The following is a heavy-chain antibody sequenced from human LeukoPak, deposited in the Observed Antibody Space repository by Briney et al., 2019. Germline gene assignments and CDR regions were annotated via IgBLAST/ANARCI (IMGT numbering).Heavy chain of an antibody. CDR2: ISAYNGNT. CDR1: GYTFTSYG. D-gene: IGHD6-19*01. J-gene: IGHJ4*02. CDR3: ARDMSSSGWYTSVSNIYYFDY. Sequence: ASVKVSCKASGYTFTSYGSSWVRQAPGQGLEWMGWISAYNGNTNYAQKLQGRVTMTTDTSTSTAYMELRSLRSDDTAVYYCARDMSSSGWYTSVSNIYYFDYWGQGTLVTVSS. V-gene: IGHV1-18*04.